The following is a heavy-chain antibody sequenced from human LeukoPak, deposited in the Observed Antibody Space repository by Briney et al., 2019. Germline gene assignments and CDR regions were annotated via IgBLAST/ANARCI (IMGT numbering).Heavy chain of an antibody. CDR1: GFTFSHYS. D-gene: IGHD3-9*01. Sequence: GGSLRLSCAASGFTFSHYSMHWVRQAPGKGLEWVSSISSSSYIYYADSVKGRFTISRDNAKNSLYLQMNSLRAEDTAVYYCARVLVIYPTDWFDPWGQGTLVTVSS. J-gene: IGHJ5*02. V-gene: IGHV3-69-1*01. CDR2: ISSSSYI. CDR3: ARVLVIYPTDWFDP.